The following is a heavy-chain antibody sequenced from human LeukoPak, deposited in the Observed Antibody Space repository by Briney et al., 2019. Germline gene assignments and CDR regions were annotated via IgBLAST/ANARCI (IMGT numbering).Heavy chain of an antibody. CDR3: ARYYDSSDNRAFDI. CDR1: GFTFSSYS. J-gene: IGHJ3*02. CDR2: ISSSSSYI. V-gene: IGHV3-21*01. Sequence: GGSLRLSCAASGFTFSSYSTNWVRQAPGKGLEWVSSISSSSSYIYYADSVKGRFTISRDNAKNSLYLQMNSLRAEDTAVYYCARYYDSSDNRAFDIWGQGTMVTVSS. D-gene: IGHD3-22*01.